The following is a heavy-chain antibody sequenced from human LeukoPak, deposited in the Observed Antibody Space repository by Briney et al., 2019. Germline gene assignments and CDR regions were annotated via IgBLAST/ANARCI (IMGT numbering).Heavy chain of an antibody. CDR1: GFTVSSNY. CDR3: ARARGGDFWSGYPTSHFDY. J-gene: IGHJ4*02. V-gene: IGHV3-66*01. Sequence: PGGSLRLSCAASGFTVSSNYMSWVRQAPGKGLEWVSVIYSGGSGGITYYADSVKGRFTISRDNSKNTLYLQMNSLRAEDTAVYYCARARGGDFWSGYPTSHFDYWGQGTLVTVSS. CDR2: IYSGGSGGIT. D-gene: IGHD3-3*01.